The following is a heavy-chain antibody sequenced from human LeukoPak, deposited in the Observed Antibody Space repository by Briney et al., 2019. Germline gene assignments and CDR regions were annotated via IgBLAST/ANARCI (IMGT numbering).Heavy chain of an antibody. V-gene: IGHV3-30*18. CDR3: AKDAIPLRYFDWFFDY. CDR2: TSYDGSNK. Sequence: PGGSLRLSCAASGFTFSSYGMHWVRQAPGKGLEWVAVTSYDGSNKYYADSVKGRFTISRDNSKNTLYLQMNSLRAEDTAVYYCAKDAIPLRYFDWFFDYWGQGTLVTVSS. D-gene: IGHD3-9*01. J-gene: IGHJ4*02. CDR1: GFTFSSYG.